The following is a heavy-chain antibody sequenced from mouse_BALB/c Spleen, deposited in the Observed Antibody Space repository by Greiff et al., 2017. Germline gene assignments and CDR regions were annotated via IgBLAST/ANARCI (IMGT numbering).Heavy chain of an antibody. J-gene: IGHJ3*01. CDR1: GYSFTGYY. CDR3: ASYDYGGFAY. Sequence: EVQLQQSGPELVQPGASVKISCKASGYSFTGYYMHWVKQSHVKSLEWIGRINPYNGATSYNQNFKDKASLTVDKSSSTAYMELHSLTSEDSAVYYCASYDYGGFAYWGQGTLVTVSA. V-gene: IGHV1-31*01. CDR2: INPYNGAT. D-gene: IGHD2-4*01.